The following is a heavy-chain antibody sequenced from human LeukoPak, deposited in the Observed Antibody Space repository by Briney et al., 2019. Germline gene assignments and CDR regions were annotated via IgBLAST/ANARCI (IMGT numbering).Heavy chain of an antibody. Sequence: GGSLRLSCAASGFTFSSYGMHWVRQAPGKGLDWVAFIRYDGSNKYYADSVKGRFTISRDNAKNSLYLQMNSLRAEDTAVYYCARDQTPYYWGQGTLVTVSS. J-gene: IGHJ4*02. V-gene: IGHV3-30*02. CDR1: GFTFSSYG. CDR3: ARDQTPYY. CDR2: IRYDGSNK.